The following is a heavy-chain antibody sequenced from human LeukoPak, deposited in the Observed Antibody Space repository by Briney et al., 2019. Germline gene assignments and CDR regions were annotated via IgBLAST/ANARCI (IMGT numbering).Heavy chain of an antibody. D-gene: IGHD3-10*01. CDR3: VRHAASGGSGVDH. CDR2: ISSSGSTT. J-gene: IGHJ4*02. V-gene: IGHV3-48*03. Sequence: GGSLRLSCAASGFTFSSYEMNWVRQAPGKGLEWVSYISSSGSTTYYADSVKGRFTISRDNAKNSLYLQMNSLKTEDTAVYYCVRHAASGGSGVDHWGQGTLVTVSS. CDR1: GFTFSSYE.